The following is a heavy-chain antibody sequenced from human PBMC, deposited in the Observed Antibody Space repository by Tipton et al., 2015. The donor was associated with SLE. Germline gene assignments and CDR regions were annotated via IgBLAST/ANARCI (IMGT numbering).Heavy chain of an antibody. Sequence: LRLSCTASGFTFGDYAMSWIRQPPGKGLEWIGYIYYSGSTNYNPSLKSRVTISVDTSKNQFSLKLSSVTAADTAVYYCARQSYPGLVVYAHNWFDPWGQGTLVTVSS. CDR2: IYYSGST. V-gene: IGHV4-59*08. J-gene: IGHJ5*02. CDR3: ARQSYPGLVVYAHNWFDP. D-gene: IGHD2-8*02. CDR1: GFTFGDYA.